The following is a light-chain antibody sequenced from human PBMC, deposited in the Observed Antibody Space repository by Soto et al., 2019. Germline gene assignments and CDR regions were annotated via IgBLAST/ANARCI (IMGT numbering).Light chain of an antibody. J-gene: IGKJ5*01. CDR3: QQYGSSPPIT. CDR2: GAS. CDR1: QSVSSSY. Sequence: EIVLTQSPGTLSLSAGERATVSCRTSQSVSSSYLAWYQQKPGQAPRLLIYGASSRATGIPDRFSGSGSGTDFTLTISRLEPEDVAVYYCQQYGSSPPITFGQGTRLEI. V-gene: IGKV3-20*01.